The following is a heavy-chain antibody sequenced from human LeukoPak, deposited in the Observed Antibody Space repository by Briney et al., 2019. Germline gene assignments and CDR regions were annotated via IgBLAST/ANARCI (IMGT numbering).Heavy chain of an antibody. CDR1: GGSISSGTYY. J-gene: IGHJ4*02. D-gene: IGHD3-22*01. CDR3: ARGSYDSGYYFDY. Sequence: SQTLSLTCTVSGGSISSGTYYWSWIRQPAGEGLEWIGYIYYSGSTNYNPSLKSRVTISVDTSKNQFSLKLSSVTAADTAVYYCARGSYDSGYYFDYWGQGTLVTVSS. V-gene: IGHV4-61*10. CDR2: IYYSGST.